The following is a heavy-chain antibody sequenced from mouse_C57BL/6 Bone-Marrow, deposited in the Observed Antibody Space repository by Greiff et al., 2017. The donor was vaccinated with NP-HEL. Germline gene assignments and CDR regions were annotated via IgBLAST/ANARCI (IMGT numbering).Heavy chain of an antibody. CDR3: TRERDGYYTWFAY. Sequence: QVQLQQSGAELVRPGASVTLSCKASGYTFTDYEMHWVKQTPVHGLEWIGAIDPETGGTAYNQKFKGKAILTADKSSSTAYMELRSLTSEDSAVYYCTRERDGYYTWFAYWGQGTLVTVSA. CDR2: IDPETGGT. J-gene: IGHJ3*01. V-gene: IGHV1-15*01. D-gene: IGHD2-3*01. CDR1: GYTFTDYE.